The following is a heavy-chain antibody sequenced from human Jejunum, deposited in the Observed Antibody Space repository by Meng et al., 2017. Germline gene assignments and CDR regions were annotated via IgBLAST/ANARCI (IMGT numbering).Heavy chain of an antibody. CDR2: IQKDGSEK. J-gene: IGHJ4*02. D-gene: IGHD2-15*01. V-gene: IGHV3-7*01. CDR1: GFTFSDYS. Sequence: GGSLRLSCVASGFTFSDYSMSWVRQAPGKGLEWVANIQKDGSEKYFGDSVKGRFAISRDNAKNSLYLQMDSLRAENTAVYYCARLRIPATVPRFNDYWGQGTLVTVSS. CDR3: ARLRIPATVPRFNDY.